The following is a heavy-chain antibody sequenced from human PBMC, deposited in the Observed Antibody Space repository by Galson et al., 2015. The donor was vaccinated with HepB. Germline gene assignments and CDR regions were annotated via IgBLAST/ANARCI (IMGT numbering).Heavy chain of an antibody. V-gene: IGHV3-48*02. J-gene: IGHJ4*02. D-gene: IGHD1-26*01. Sequence: SLRLSCAASGFTFSDYSMNWVRQAPGKGLEWLSYIDSTSGTIYYADSVKGRSTISRDNAKSSLFLQMNSLRDDDTAVYYCARDYSGRYYRFDHWGQGTLVSVSS. CDR2: IDSTSGTI. CDR1: GFTFSDYS. CDR3: ARDYSGRYYRFDH.